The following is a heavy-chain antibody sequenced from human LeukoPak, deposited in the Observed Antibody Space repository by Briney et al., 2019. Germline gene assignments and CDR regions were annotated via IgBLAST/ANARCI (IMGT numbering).Heavy chain of an antibody. J-gene: IGHJ1*01. CDR1: GGTFSDNA. CDR2: FIPILGTP. D-gene: IGHD2-8*01. Sequence: SVKVSCKASGGTFSDNAVSFIRQAPGQGLEWMGGFIPILGTPSYAQRFQGRVSITADESTSTAYMELTSLRSEDTAVYYCARGALGVREYFQHWGQGTLISFSS. V-gene: IGHV1-69*13. CDR3: ARGALGVREYFQH.